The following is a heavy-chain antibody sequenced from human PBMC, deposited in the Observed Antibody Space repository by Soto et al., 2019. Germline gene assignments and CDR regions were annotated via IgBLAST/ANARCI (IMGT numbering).Heavy chain of an antibody. Sequence: QVQLQESGPGLVKPSQTLSLTCTVSGGSISRGGYYWSWIPQHPGKGLEWIGYIYYSGGTYYNPSRKSRVTISVDTAENQFSLRLSSVTAADTAVYYCARKDSGYADYMDVWGKGTTVTVSS. CDR1: GGSISRGGYY. J-gene: IGHJ6*03. CDR3: ARKDSGYADYMDV. V-gene: IGHV4-31*03. CDR2: IYYSGGT. D-gene: IGHD5-12*01.